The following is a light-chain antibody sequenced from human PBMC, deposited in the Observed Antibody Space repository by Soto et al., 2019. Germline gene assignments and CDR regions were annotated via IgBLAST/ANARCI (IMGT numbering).Light chain of an antibody. CDR2: DVR. CDR1: SSDVGYYNY. V-gene: IGLV2-14*03. J-gene: IGLJ1*01. Sequence: QSVLTQPASVSGSPGQSITISCTGTSSDVGYYNYVSWYQQHPGKAPKLMIYDVRNRPSGVSSRFSGSKSGNTASLTIYGLQPEEGAVYSCSSYTGSSIYVFGTGTKFTVL. CDR3: SSYTGSSIYV.